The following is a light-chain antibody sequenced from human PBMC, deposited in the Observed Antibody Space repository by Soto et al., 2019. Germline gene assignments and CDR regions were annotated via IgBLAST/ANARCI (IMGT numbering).Light chain of an antibody. Sequence: EIVMTQSPATLSVSPGERATLSCRASQSVSSNLAWYQQKPGQAPRRLIYGASTRATGIPARFSGSGSGTEFTLTISSLQSEDFAFYYCQQYNNWPPMYTFGQGTKLEIK. CDR3: QQYNNWPPMYT. CDR1: QSVSSN. J-gene: IGKJ2*01. V-gene: IGKV3-15*01. CDR2: GAS.